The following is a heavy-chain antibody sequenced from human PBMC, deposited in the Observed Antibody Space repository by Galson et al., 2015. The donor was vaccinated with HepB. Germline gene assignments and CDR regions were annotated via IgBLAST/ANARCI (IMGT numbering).Heavy chain of an antibody. CDR2: ISGSGGST. J-gene: IGHJ4*02. V-gene: IGHV3-23*01. Sequence: SLRLSCAASGFTLRTYAMSWVRQAPGKGLEWVSAISGSGGSTYYADSVKGRFTISRDNSKNTLSLQMNSLRAEDTAVYYCVKGEMLRFLEWLSHAFDSWGQGTLVTVSS. D-gene: IGHD3-3*01. CDR3: VKGEMLRFLEWLSHAFDS. CDR1: GFTLRTYA.